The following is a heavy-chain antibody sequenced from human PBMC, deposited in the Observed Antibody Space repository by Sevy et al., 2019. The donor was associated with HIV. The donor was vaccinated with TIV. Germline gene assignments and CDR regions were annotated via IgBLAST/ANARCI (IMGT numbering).Heavy chain of an antibody. CDR1: GFTFSSYG. V-gene: IGHV3-30*18. D-gene: IGHD5-12*01. Sequence: GGCLRLSCAASGFTFSSYGTHWVRQAPGKGLEWLAVISYDGSNKYYADSVKGRFTISRDNSNNRLYLQMNSLRAEDTAVYYSAKDRRGYTQGYYGMDVWGQGTTVTVSS. J-gene: IGHJ6*02. CDR3: AKDRRGYTQGYYGMDV. CDR2: ISYDGSNK.